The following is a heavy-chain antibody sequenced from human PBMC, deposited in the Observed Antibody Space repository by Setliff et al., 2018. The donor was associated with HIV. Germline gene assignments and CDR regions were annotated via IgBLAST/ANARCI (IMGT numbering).Heavy chain of an antibody. CDR3: ARDRASFGYYERLDY. J-gene: IGHJ4*02. CDR1: GDSIISSRNF. Sequence: PSETLSLTCTVSGDSIISSRNFWGWIRQPPGKGLEWIGNIHSSGSTYYNPSLKSRVFISVDLSINQFSLKLHSVTAADTAVYYCARDRASFGYYERLDYWGRGTLVTVSS. V-gene: IGHV4-39*02. CDR2: IHSSGST. D-gene: IGHD3-3*01.